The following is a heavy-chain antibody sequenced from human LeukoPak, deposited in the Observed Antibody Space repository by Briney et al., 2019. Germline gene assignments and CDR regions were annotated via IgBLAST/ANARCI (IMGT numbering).Heavy chain of an antibody. D-gene: IGHD3-3*01. V-gene: IGHV4-4*07. CDR2: IYTSGST. J-gene: IGHJ4*02. CDR1: GGSISSYY. CDR3: ARGKHSGYDFWSGYYWAYDY. Sequence: SQTLSLTCTVSGGSISSYYWSWIRQPAGKGLEWIGRIYTSGSTNYNPSLKSRVTISVDTSKNQFSLKLSSVTAADTAVYYCARGKHSGYDFWSGYYWAYDYWGQGTLVTVSS.